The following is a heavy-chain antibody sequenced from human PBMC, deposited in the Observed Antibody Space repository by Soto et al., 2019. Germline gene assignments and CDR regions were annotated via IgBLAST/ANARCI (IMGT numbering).Heavy chain of an antibody. V-gene: IGHV4-59*01. CDR1: GGSINSYY. CDR2: IYYSGST. J-gene: IGHJ4*02. CDR3: ARLGYCSSTSCYVLILDY. D-gene: IGHD2-2*01. Sequence: SDTLSLTCTVSGGSINSYYWSWIRQPPGKGLEWIGYIYYSGSTNYNPSLKSRVTISVDTSKNQFSLKLSSVTAADTAVYYCARLGYCSSTSCYVLILDYWGQGALVTVSS.